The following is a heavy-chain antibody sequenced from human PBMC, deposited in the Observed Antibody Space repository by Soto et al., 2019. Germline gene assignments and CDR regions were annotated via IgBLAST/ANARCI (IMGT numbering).Heavy chain of an antibody. Sequence: QVQLQESGPGLVKPSETLSLTCTVSGGSISSYYWSWIRQPPGKGLEWIGYIYYSGSTNYNPSLKSGVTISVDTSKNQCSLRLSSVAAADTAVYYCARRWGWYFDYWGQGTLVTVSS. CDR2: IYYSGST. CDR3: ARRWGWYFDY. V-gene: IGHV4-59*12. CDR1: GGSISSYY. D-gene: IGHD3-16*01. J-gene: IGHJ4*02.